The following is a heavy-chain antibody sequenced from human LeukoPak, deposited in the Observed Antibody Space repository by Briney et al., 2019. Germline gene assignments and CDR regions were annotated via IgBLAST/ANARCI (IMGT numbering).Heavy chain of an antibody. CDR3: ARGLGDSGRDGYNSGVVAFDI. CDR2: IYTSGST. D-gene: IGHD5-24*01. J-gene: IGHJ3*02. V-gene: IGHV4-4*07. Sequence: SETLSLTCTVSGGSISSYYWSWIRQPAGKGLEWIGRIYTSGSTNYNPSLKSRVTISVDTSKNQFSLKLSSVTAADTAVYYCARGLGDSGRDGYNSGVVAFDIWGQGTMVTVSS. CDR1: GGSISSYY.